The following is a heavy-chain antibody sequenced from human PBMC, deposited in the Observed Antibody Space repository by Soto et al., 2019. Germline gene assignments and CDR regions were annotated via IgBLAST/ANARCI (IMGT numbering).Heavy chain of an antibody. CDR3: ARGGGEGCSSTSCYYYYYGMDV. J-gene: IGHJ6*02. CDR1: GYTFTSYD. V-gene: IGHV1-8*01. CDR2: MNPNSGNT. D-gene: IGHD2-2*01. Sequence: ASVKVSCKASGYTFTSYDINWVRQATGQGLEWMGWMNPNSGNTGYAQKFQGRVTMTRNTSISTAYMELSSLRSEDTAVYYCARGGGEGCSSTSCYYYYYGMDVWGQGTTVTVSS.